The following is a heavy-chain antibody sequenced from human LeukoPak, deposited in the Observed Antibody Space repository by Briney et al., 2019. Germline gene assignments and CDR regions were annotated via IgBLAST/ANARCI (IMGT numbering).Heavy chain of an antibody. V-gene: IGHV5-51*01. Sequence: GESLKISCKGSGYGFTSYWIGWVRQMPGKGLEWMGIIYPGDSDTRYSPSFQGQVTMSADKSISTAYLQWSSLKASDTAMYYCARHPPPTYSSSSSYYFYGMDVWGQGTTVTVSS. CDR3: ARHPPPTYSSSSSYYFYGMDV. CDR1: GYGFTSYW. J-gene: IGHJ6*02. D-gene: IGHD6-6*01. CDR2: IYPGDSDT.